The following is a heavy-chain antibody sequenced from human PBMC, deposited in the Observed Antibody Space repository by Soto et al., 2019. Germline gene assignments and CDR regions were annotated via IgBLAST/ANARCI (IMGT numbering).Heavy chain of an antibody. CDR3: AAGLDHNKVGY. Sequence: PSETLSLTCTVSGGSISSGGYYWSWIRQHPGKGLEWIGYIYYSGSTYYNPSLKSRVTISVDTSKNQFSLKLSSVTAADTAMYFCAAGLDHNKVGYWGQGTLVTVSS. J-gene: IGHJ4*02. D-gene: IGHD2-2*03. CDR2: IYYSGST. V-gene: IGHV4-31*03. CDR1: GGSISSGGYY.